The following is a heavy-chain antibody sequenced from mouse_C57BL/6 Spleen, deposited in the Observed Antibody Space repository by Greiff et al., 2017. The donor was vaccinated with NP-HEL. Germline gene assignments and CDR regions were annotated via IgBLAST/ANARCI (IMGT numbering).Heavy chain of an antibody. D-gene: IGHD4-1*01. CDR3: ARLGTGPYYFDY. CDR2: INPYNGGT. V-gene: IGHV1-19*01. CDR1: GYTFTDYY. Sequence: VQLQQSGPVLVKPGASVKMSCKASGYTFTDYYMNWVKQSHGKSLEWIGVINPYNGGTSYNQKFKGKATLTVDKSSSTAYMELNSLTSEDSAVYYCARLGTGPYYFDYWGQGTTLTVSS. J-gene: IGHJ2*01.